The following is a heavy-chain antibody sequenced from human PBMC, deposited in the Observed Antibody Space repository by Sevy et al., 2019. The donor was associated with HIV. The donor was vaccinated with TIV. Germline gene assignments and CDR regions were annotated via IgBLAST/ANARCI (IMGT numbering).Heavy chain of an antibody. V-gene: IGHV3-7*01. J-gene: IGHJ3*02. Sequence: GGSLRLSCAASGFSFSWYWMSWVRQTPEKGLEWVANIKQDGSEKNYVDSVKGRFIISRDNAKNSLYLQMNSLRVEDTAVYYCASKGGSRPNVAFDTWGQRTMVTVSS. CDR2: IKQDGSEK. CDR1: GFSFSWYW. D-gene: IGHD3-10*01. CDR3: ASKGGSRPNVAFDT.